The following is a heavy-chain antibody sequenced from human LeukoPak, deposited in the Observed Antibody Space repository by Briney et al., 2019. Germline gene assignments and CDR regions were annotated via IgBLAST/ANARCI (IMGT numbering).Heavy chain of an antibody. CDR2: ISYDGSNK. J-gene: IGHJ4*02. CDR1: GFTFSSYA. V-gene: IGHV3-30-3*01. D-gene: IGHD5-12*01. Sequence: PGRSLRLSCAASGFTFSSYAMHWVRQAPGKGLEWAAVISYDGSNKYYADSVKGRFTISRDNSKNTLYLQMNSLRAEDTAVYYCARDLYSHLPDYWGQGTLVTVSS. CDR3: ARDLYSHLPDY.